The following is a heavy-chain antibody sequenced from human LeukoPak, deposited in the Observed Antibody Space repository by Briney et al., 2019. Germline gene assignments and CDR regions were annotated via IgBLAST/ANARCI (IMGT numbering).Heavy chain of an antibody. CDR2: IYHSGST. J-gene: IGHJ4*02. D-gene: IGHD3-3*01. CDR1: GGSISSSNW. V-gene: IGHV4-4*02. CDR3: ARRFGVGTASEDY. Sequence: SGTLSLTCAVSGGSISSSNWWSWVRQPPGKGLEWIGEIYHSGSTNYNPSLKSRVTISVDTSKNQFSLKLSSVTAADTAVYYCARRFGVGTASEDYWGQGTLVTVSS.